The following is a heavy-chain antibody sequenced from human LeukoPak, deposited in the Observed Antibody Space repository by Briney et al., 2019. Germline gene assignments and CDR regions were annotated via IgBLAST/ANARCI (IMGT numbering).Heavy chain of an antibody. Sequence: PSETLSLTCAVYGGSFSGYYWSWIRQPPGKGLEWIGEINHSGSTNYNPSLKSRVTISVDTSKNQFSLKLSSVTAADTAVYYCASTPTTVTPNAHYYYYGMDVWGQGTTVTVSS. D-gene: IGHD4-17*01. CDR2: INHSGST. CDR3: ASTPTTVTPNAHYYYYGMDV. J-gene: IGHJ6*02. CDR1: GGSFSGYY. V-gene: IGHV4-34*01.